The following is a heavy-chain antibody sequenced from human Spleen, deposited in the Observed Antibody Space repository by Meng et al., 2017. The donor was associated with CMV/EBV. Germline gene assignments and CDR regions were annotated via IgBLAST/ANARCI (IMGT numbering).Heavy chain of an antibody. D-gene: IGHD3/OR15-3a*01. J-gene: IGHJ4*02. Sequence: GESLKISCAASGFTFSSYSMNWVRQAPGKGLEWVSSISSSSSYIYYADSVKGRFTISRDNAKNSLYLQMNSLRAEDTAVYYCARNSYKTSTDFWTDHYFGPYFDYWGQGTLVTVSS. CDR2: ISSSSSYI. CDR1: GFTFSSYS. CDR3: ARNSYKTSTDFWTDHYFGPYFDY. V-gene: IGHV3-21*01.